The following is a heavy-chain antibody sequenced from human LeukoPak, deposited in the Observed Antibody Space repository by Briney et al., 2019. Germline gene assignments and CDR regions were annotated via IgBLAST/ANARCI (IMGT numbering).Heavy chain of an antibody. CDR1: GYTLTELS. Sequence: GASVKVSCKVSGYTLTELSMHWVRQAPGKGLEWMGGFDPGDGETIYAQKFQGRVTMTEDTSTDTAYMELSSLRSEDTAVYYCATGAITAMVPGYNFDYWGQGTLVTVSS. J-gene: IGHJ4*02. V-gene: IGHV1-24*01. CDR2: FDPGDGET. CDR3: ATGAITAMVPGYNFDY. D-gene: IGHD5-18*01.